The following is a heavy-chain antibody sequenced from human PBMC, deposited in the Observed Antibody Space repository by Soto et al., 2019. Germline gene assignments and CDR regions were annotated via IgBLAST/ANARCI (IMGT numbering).Heavy chain of an antibody. J-gene: IGHJ4*02. Sequence: QLQLQESGPGLVKPSETLSLTCTVSGGSISSYYWGWIRRPPGKGLEWIGSIYYSGSTYYNPSLKSRVTISVDTSKNQFSLKLSSVIAADTAVYYCARRWGYSFDYWGQGTLVTVSS. D-gene: IGHD7-27*01. CDR3: ARRWGYSFDY. V-gene: IGHV4-39*01. CDR1: GGSISSYY. CDR2: IYYSGST.